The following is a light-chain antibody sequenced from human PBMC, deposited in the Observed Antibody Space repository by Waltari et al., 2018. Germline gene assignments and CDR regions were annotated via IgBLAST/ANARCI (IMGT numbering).Light chain of an antibody. CDR2: AAS. CDR1: QGVRTY. V-gene: IGKV1-8*01. Sequence: AIRMTQSPSSLSASTGDRVTITCRASQGVRTYLAWYQQKPGKAPKLLLYAASTLQRGVPSRFSGSGSGTDFTLSISCLQSEDFATYYCQQYYDYLRTFGQGTKVEIK. J-gene: IGKJ1*01. CDR3: QQYYDYLRT.